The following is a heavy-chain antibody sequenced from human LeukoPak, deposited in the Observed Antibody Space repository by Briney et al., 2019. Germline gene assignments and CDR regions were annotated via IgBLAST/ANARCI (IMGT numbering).Heavy chain of an antibody. J-gene: IGHJ6*02. D-gene: IGHD3-10*01. CDR3: ARGFAVRGVITNYYYYYGMDV. V-gene: IGHV1-8*01. CDR1: GYTFTSYD. CDR2: MNPKSGNT. Sequence: ASVTVSCKASGYTFTSYDINWVRQADGQGLEWMGWMNPKSGNTGYAQKFQGRVTMTRTTSISTAYMELSSLRSEDTAVYYCARGFAVRGVITNYYYYYGMDVWGQGTTVTVSS.